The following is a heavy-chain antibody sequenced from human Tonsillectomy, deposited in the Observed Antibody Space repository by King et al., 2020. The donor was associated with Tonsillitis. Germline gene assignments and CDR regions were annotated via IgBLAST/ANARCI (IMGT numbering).Heavy chain of an antibody. Sequence: QLVQSGAEVKKPGASVKVSCKASGYTFTNYALHWVRQAPGQRLEWMGWINAGKGNTKYSQKFQGRVTITRDTSASTAYMELSSLRSEDTAVYYCAREGGYSYSPEYFQLWGQGTLVTVSS. CDR2: INAGKGNT. CDR1: GYTFTNYA. CDR3: AREGGYSYSPEYFQL. D-gene: IGHD3-22*01. V-gene: IGHV1-3*01. J-gene: IGHJ1*01.